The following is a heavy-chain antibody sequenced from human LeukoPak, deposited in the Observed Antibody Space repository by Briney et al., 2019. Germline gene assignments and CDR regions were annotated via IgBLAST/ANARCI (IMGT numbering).Heavy chain of an antibody. J-gene: IGHJ3*02. D-gene: IGHD5-18*01. CDR2: IGTAGDT. V-gene: IGHV3-13*01. CDR1: GFTFSSYD. CDR3: ARGGRLSTERGYSYQRGAFDI. Sequence: GGSLRLSCAASGFTFSSYDMHWVRQATGKGLEWVSAIGTAGDTYYPGSVKGRFTISRENAKNSLYLQMNSLRAGDTAVYYCARGGRLSTERGYSYQRGAFDIWGQGTMVTVSS.